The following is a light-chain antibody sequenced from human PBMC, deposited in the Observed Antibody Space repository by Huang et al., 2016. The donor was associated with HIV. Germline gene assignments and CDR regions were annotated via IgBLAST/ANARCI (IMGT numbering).Light chain of an antibody. CDR3: MQALQTPRT. V-gene: IGKV2-28*01. J-gene: IGKJ4*01. Sequence: IVMPQSPLSLPVTPGEPASISCRSSQSLLHSDGYNYLDWYLQRPGQSPQLLIYLGSNRASGVPDRFSGSGSGTDFTLKISRLEAEDVGVYYCMQALQTPRTFGGGTKVEIK. CDR1: QSLLHSDGYNY. CDR2: LGS.